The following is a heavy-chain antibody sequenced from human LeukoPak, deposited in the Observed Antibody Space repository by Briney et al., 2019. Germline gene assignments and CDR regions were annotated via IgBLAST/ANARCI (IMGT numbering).Heavy chain of an antibody. D-gene: IGHD1-26*01. V-gene: IGHV3-21*01. CDR2: ITSSSSYV. CDR3: ARDLLGWELHYFDY. CDR1: GFTFSSYN. J-gene: IGHJ4*02. Sequence: GGSLRLSCEASGFTFSSYNMNWVRQAPGKRLEWVSSITSSSSYVFYADSVKGRFTISRDNAKNSLYLQMNSLRAEDTAVYYCARDLLGWELHYFDYWGQGTLVTVSS.